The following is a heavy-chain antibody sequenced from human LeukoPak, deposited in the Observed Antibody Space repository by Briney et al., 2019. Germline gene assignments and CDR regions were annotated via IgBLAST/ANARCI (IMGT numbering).Heavy chain of an antibody. V-gene: IGHV4-59*08. Sequence: SETLSLTCTVSGGSISSYYWSWIRQPPGKGLEWIGYIYYSGSTNYNPSLKSRVTISVDTSKNQFSLKLSSVTAADTAVYYCQSRFLEWLLDYWGQGTLVTVSS. J-gene: IGHJ4*02. CDR3: QSRFLEWLLDY. CDR2: IYYSGST. CDR1: GGSISSYY. D-gene: IGHD3-3*01.